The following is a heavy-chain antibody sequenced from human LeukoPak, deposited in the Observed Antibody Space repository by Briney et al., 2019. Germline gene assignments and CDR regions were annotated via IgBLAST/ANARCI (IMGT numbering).Heavy chain of an antibody. D-gene: IGHD3-22*01. CDR2: ISSSSSTI. CDR3: ARELLYYYDSTGFDY. J-gene: IGHJ4*02. Sequence: GGSLRLSCAASGFTFSSYSMNWVRQAPGKGLEWVSYISSSSSTIYYADSVKGRFTISRDNAKNSLYLQMNSLRAEDTAVYYCARELLYYYDSTGFDYWGQGTLVTVSS. CDR1: GFTFSSYS. V-gene: IGHV3-48*01.